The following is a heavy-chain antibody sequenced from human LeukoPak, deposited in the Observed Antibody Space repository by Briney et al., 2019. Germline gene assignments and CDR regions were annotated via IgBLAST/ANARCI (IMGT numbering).Heavy chain of an antibody. CDR2: IDYHGNT. V-gene: IGHV4-59*11. CDR1: GGSIGTLY. J-gene: IGHJ5*02. D-gene: IGHD2-15*01. CDR3: ATASGRSFWLDP. Sequence: NASETLSLTCIVSGGSIGTLYLNWIRRVPGKGLEWIGFIDYHGNTKYNPSLKSRVTMSVDTSVDQVSLRLTSVTAADTAIYFCATASGRSFWLDPWGQGRLVTVSS.